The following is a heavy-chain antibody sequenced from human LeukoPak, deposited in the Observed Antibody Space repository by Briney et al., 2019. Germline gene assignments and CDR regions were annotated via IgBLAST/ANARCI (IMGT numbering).Heavy chain of an antibody. CDR1: GGSISSYY. V-gene: IGHV4-59*01. Sequence: SETLSFTCTVSGGSISSYYWIGIRQPPGKGLEWIGYIYYSGGTNYNPSLKSRVTISVDTSKNQFSLKLSSVTAADTAVYYCARATYSSGWGTSDYWGQGTLVTVSS. CDR3: ARATYSSGWGTSDY. D-gene: IGHD6-19*01. CDR2: IYYSGGT. J-gene: IGHJ4*02.